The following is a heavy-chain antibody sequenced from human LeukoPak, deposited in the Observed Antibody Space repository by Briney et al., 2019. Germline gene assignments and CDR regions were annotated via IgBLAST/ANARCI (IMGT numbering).Heavy chain of an antibody. CDR3: ARDLGRYNWNYDFDY. Sequence: GGSLRLPCAASGFTFSSYAMHWVRQAPGKGLEWVAVISYDGSNKYYADSVKGRFTISRDNSKNTLYLQMNSLRAEDTAVYYCARDLGRYNWNYDFDYWGQGTLVTVSS. J-gene: IGHJ4*02. CDR1: GFTFSSYA. CDR2: ISYDGSNK. D-gene: IGHD1-7*01. V-gene: IGHV3-30-3*01.